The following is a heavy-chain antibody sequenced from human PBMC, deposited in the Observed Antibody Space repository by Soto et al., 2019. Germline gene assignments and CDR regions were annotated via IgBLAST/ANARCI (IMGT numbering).Heavy chain of an antibody. V-gene: IGHV3-30*03. D-gene: IGHD2-8*02. J-gene: IGHJ4*02. CDR1: GFGFNNSG. Sequence: QVQLVESGGGVVQPGTSLRLSCTASGFGFNNSGMQWVRQTPGKGLEWVALISFDGDKYYVDSVKGRFTISRDNPTNTVYLQMNRLRPEDTAVYFCARDYARGWCQFWGQGTLVTVSS. CDR3: ARDYARGWCQF. CDR2: ISFDGDK.